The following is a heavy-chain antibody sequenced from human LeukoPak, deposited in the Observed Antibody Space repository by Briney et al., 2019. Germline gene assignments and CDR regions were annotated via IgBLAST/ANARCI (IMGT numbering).Heavy chain of an antibody. CDR2: ISSSSSYI. CDR1: GFTFSSYS. J-gene: IGHJ1*01. V-gene: IGHV3-21*01. D-gene: IGHD2-15*01. CDR3: ARDFAARAEYFQH. Sequence: GGSPRLSCAASGFTFSSYSMNWVRQAPEKGLEWVSSISSSSSYIYYADSVKGRFTISRDNAKNSLYLQMNSLRAEDTAVYYCARDFAARAEYFQHWGQGTLVTVSS.